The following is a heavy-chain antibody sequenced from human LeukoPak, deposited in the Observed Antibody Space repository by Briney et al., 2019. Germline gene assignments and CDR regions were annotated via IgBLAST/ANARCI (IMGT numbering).Heavy chain of an antibody. D-gene: IGHD3-3*01. J-gene: IGHJ5*01. CDR2: IYSGRTT. CDR1: AGSISSSSHH. Sequence: SETLSLTCTVSAGSISSSSHHWGWIRQSPGKGLEWIVSIYSGRTTYYNPSLNSRVTISVVTSKNQFSLQLSSVTAADTAVYYCVRHDGRGGSTMGAFDSWGRGSLVTVSS. CDR3: VRHDGRGGSTMGAFDS. V-gene: IGHV4-39*01.